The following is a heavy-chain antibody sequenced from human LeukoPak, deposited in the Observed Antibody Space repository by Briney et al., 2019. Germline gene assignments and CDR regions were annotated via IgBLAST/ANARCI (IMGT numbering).Heavy chain of an antibody. CDR3: ARFSWGCSTASCYLTN. CDR1: GGSLSGHY. V-gene: IGHV4-59*11. D-gene: IGHD2-2*01. CDR2: IYYTGTT. J-gene: IGHJ4*02. Sequence: PSETLSLTCTVGGGSLSGHYWGWIRRPLGKGLELVGHIYYTGTTFYNPSLNSRVTITLDTSRNQFSLRLTSVIAADTAVYYCARFSWGCSTASCYLTNWGQGALVTVSS.